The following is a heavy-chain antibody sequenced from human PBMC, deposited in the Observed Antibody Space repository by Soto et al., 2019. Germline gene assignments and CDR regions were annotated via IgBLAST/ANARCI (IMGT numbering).Heavy chain of an antibody. CDR1: GFTFSHYG. CDR3: ARDRDSSGYYLDS. V-gene: IGHV3-30*03. J-gene: IGHJ4*02. Sequence: QVQLVESGGGVVQPGRSLRLSCAASGFTFSHYGMHWVRQAPGKGLEWVAVILHDGSNKYYGDSVKGRFTVSRDNSNNTLYRQMNSIRVEDTAVYYCARDRDSSGYYLDSWGQGTLVTVSS. CDR2: ILHDGSNK. D-gene: IGHD3-22*01.